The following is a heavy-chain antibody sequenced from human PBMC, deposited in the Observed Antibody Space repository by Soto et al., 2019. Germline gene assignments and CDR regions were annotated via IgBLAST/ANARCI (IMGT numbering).Heavy chain of an antibody. V-gene: IGHV4-34*01. D-gene: IGHD1-26*01. CDR1: GGSFSGYY. CDR3: ARGSRWVANWFDP. CDR2: INHSGST. Sequence: SETLSLTCAVYGGSFSGYYWSWIRQPPGKGLEWIGEINHSGSTNYNPSLKSRVTISVDTSKNQFSLKLSSVTAADTAVYYCARGSRWVANWFDPWGQGTLVTVSS. J-gene: IGHJ5*02.